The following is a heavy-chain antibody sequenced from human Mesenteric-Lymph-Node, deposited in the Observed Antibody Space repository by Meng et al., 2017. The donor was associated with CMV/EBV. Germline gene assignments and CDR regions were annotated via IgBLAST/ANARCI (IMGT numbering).Heavy chain of an antibody. V-gene: IGHV3-21*01. CDR1: GFTFSSYA. Sequence: GGSLRLSCAASGFTFSSYAMRWVRQAPGKGLEWVSSISGASTYIYYADSVEGRFTISRDNAKNSLYLQMNSLRAEDTAVYYCTRAYDYGDPNWFDPWGQGTLVTVSS. J-gene: IGHJ5*02. D-gene: IGHD4/OR15-4a*01. CDR3: TRAYDYGDPNWFDP. CDR2: ISGASTYI.